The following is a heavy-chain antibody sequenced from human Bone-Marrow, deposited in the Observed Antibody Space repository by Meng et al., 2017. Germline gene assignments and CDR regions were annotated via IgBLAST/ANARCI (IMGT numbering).Heavy chain of an antibody. CDR1: GSTFTGYY. V-gene: IGHV1-2*06. J-gene: IGHJ4*02. D-gene: IGHD6-19*01. CDR2: INPNSGGT. Sequence: QGELVQPGAGVKKPGASGKVSCKASGSTFTGYYMHWVRQAPGQGLEWMGRINPNSGGTNYAQKFQGRVTMTRDTSISTAYMELSRLRSDDTAVYYCARVPGYSSGWYYFDYWGQGTLVTVSS. CDR3: ARVPGYSSGWYYFDY.